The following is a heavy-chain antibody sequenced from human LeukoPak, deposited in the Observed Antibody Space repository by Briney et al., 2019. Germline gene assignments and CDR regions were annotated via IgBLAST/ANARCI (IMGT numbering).Heavy chain of an antibody. CDR3: ARRRDFIDY. Sequence: GGSLRLSCAASGFTLSDYYTSWIRQAPGKGLEWVSYSSSSGSTIYYADSVKGRFAISRHNAKNSLYLQMNSLRAEDTAVYYCARRRDFIDYWGQGTLVTVSS. CDR2: SSSSGSTI. J-gene: IGHJ4*02. D-gene: IGHD3/OR15-3a*01. CDR1: GFTLSDYY. V-gene: IGHV3-11*01.